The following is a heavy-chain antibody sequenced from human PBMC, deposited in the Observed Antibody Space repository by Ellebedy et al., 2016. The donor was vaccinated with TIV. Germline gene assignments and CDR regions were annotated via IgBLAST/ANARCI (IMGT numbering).Heavy chain of an antibody. V-gene: IGHV3-30*02. CDR2: IRYDGSNK. J-gene: IGHJ1*01. D-gene: IGHD3-22*01. CDR3: AKVPPARLYYDSSGYYSYFQH. CDR1: GFTFSSYG. Sequence: PGGSLRLSCAASGFTFSSYGMHWVRQAPGKGLEWVAFIRYDGSNKYYADFVKGRFTISRDNSKNTLYLQMNSLRAEDTAVYYCAKVPPARLYYDSSGYYSYFQHWGQGTLVTVSS.